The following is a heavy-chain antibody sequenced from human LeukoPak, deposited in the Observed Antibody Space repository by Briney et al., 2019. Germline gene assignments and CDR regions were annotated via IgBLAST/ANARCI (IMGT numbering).Heavy chain of an antibody. J-gene: IGHJ4*02. CDR3: VGLKISYGQIRGVDY. CDR1: GFTFSSYS. CDR2: ISSSSSYI. Sequence: GGSLRLSCAASGFTFSSYSMNWVRQAPGKGLEWVSSISSSSSYIYYADSVKGRFTISRDNAKNSLYLQMNSLRAEDTAVYYCVGLKISYGQIRGVDYWGQGTLVTVSS. D-gene: IGHD5-18*01. V-gene: IGHV3-21*04.